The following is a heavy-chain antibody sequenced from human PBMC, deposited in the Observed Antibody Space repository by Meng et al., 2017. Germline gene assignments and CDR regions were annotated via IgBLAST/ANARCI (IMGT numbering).Heavy chain of an antibody. J-gene: IGHJ4*01. CDR1: GFTFSSYW. CDR2: IKQDGSEK. D-gene: IGHD3-9*01. Sequence: GESLKISCAASGFTFSSYWMGWVRQAPGKGLEWVANIKQDGSEKYYVDSVKGRFTISRDNAKNSLYLQMNSLRAEDTAVYYCARTLRYFDWFLPYYFDYWGQG. CDR3: ARTLRYFDWFLPYYFDY. V-gene: IGHV3-7*01.